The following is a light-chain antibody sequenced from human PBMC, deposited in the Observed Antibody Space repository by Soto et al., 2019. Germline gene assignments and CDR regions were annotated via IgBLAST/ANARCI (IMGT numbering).Light chain of an antibody. CDR1: SSNIGNNY. V-gene: IGLV1-51*02. Sequence: QSVLTQPPSVSAAPGQKVTLSCSGSSSNIGNNYVSWYQQLTGTAPKLLIYENNKRPSGIPDRFSGSKSGTSATLGITGLQTGDEADYYCGTWDSSLSADVFGTGTKVTVL. CDR2: ENN. CDR3: GTWDSSLSADV. J-gene: IGLJ1*01.